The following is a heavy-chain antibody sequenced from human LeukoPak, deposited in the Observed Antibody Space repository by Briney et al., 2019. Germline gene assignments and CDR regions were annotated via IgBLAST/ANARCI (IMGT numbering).Heavy chain of an antibody. CDR1: GFTFSSYW. Sequence: GGSLRLSCAAPGFTFSSYWMSWLRQAPGKGLEWVANIKQDGSEKYYVDSVKGRFTISRDNAKNSLYLQMNSLGAEDKAVYYCGRGRGFGQADVWGKGTTVTVSS. D-gene: IGHD3-10*01. CDR3: GRGRGFGQADV. CDR2: IKQDGSEK. J-gene: IGHJ6*04. V-gene: IGHV3-7*01.